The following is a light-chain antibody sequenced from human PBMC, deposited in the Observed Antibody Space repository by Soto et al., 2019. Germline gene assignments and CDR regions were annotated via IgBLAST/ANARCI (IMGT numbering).Light chain of an antibody. J-gene: IGLJ2*01. CDR3: SSYGGNNHVL. V-gene: IGLV2-8*01. Sequence: QSDLTQPPSASGSPGQSVTISCTGTSSDVGGYNSVSWYQQYPGKAPKLIIYDVIKRPSGVPDRFSGSKSGNTASLTVSGLQAEDEDDYYCSSYGGNNHVLFGGGTKVTVL. CDR1: SSDVGGYNS. CDR2: DVI.